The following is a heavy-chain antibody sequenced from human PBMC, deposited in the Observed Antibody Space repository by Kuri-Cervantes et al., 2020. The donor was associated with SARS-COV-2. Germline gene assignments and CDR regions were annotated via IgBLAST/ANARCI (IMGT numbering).Heavy chain of an antibody. Sequence: ESLKISCIVSGGSVSSGSHYWSWIRQPPGKGLEWIGYIYYSGSTKYNPSLKSRVTISVDTSKNQFSLKLSSVTAADTAVYYCARGRDKRYSSGSYYYYGMDVWGQGTTVTVSS. CDR3: ARGRDKRYSSGSYYYYGMDV. J-gene: IGHJ6*02. D-gene: IGHD6-19*01. CDR1: GGSVSSGSHY. V-gene: IGHV4-61*01. CDR2: IYYSGST.